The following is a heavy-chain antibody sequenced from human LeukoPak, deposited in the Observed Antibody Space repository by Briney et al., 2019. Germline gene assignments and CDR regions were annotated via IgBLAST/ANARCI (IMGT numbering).Heavy chain of an antibody. CDR3: ARGPDYGDYVPLQH. V-gene: IGHV1-69*04. Sequence: SVKLSCKASGGTFSSYAISWVRQAPGQGLEWMGMIIPILGIANYAQKFQGRVTITAGKSTSTAYMELSSLRSEDTAVYYCARGPDYGDYVPLQHWGQGTLVTVSS. J-gene: IGHJ1*01. CDR1: GGTFSSYA. CDR2: IIPILGIA. D-gene: IGHD4-17*01.